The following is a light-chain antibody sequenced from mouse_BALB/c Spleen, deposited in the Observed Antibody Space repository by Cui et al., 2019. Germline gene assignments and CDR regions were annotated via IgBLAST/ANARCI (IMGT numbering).Light chain of an antibody. Sequence: DIQMTQTTSSLSASLGERVTLSCRASQDISSYLNWYQQKPVGTVKLLIYNTSRLHLGAPSRFSGIGSGTDYSLTIGNLGQEDIATYICHEGNTLPWTFGGGTKLEIK. J-gene: IGKJ1*01. CDR3: HEGNTLPWT. CDR2: NTS. CDR1: QDISSY. V-gene: IGKV10-96*01.